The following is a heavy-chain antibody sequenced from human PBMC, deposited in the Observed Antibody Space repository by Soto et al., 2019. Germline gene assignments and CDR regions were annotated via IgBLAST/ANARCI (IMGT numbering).Heavy chain of an antibody. J-gene: IGHJ4*02. D-gene: IGHD3-10*01. Sequence: QVQLVQSGAEVKVPGASVKVSCKTSGYIFTDYYLHWLRQAPGRGLEWMGWINPSSGSAHSAQKFQGWVTMTRDRSMSTASMELTRLTSDDSAVYYCARGYSSSGVLDFWGQGTLVTVSS. CDR3: ARGYSSSGVLDF. CDR1: GYIFTDYY. V-gene: IGHV1-2*04. CDR2: INPSSGSA.